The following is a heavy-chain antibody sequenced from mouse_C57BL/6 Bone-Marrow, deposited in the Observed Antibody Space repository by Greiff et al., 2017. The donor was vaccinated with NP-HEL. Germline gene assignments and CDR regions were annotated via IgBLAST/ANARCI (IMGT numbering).Heavy chain of an antibody. J-gene: IGHJ4*01. CDR3: AREELFYAMDY. Sequence: VQLQQPGAELVKPGASVKLSCKASGYTFTSYWMHWVKQRPGQGLEWIGMIHPNSGSTNYNEKFKSKATLTVDKSSSTAYMQLSSLTSENSADYYCAREELFYAMDYWGQGTSVTVSS. CDR1: GYTFTSYW. CDR2: IHPNSGST. V-gene: IGHV1-64*01.